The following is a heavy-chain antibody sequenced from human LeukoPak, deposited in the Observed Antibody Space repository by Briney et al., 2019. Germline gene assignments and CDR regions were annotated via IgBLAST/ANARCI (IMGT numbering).Heavy chain of an antibody. D-gene: IGHD3-3*01. CDR1: GGSISSGIYY. CDR3: ARGPYNDFWSTYSRSFEY. CDR2: IYTSGSV. V-gene: IGHV4-61*02. J-gene: IGHJ4*02. Sequence: PSETLSLTCTVSGGSISSGIYYWSWIRQPAGKGLEWIGRIYTSGSVNYNPSLKSRVTISVDTSKNQFSLKLNSVTAADTAVYYCARGPYNDFWSTYSRSFEYWGQGTLVTVSP.